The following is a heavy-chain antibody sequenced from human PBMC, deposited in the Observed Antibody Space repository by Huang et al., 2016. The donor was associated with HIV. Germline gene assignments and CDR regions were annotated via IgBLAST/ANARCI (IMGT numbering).Heavy chain of an antibody. CDR2: IKQDGSEK. V-gene: IGHV3-7*01. J-gene: IGHJ1*01. CDR1: GFSISTYW. CDR3: TRGPLGWLVHRYFYH. D-gene: IGHD6-19*01. Sequence: EVQLVESGGGLVQPGGSLRVSCAASGFSISTYWMSWVRQTQGKGLEGVASIKQDGSEKDYVDAGKGQFIISRDNAKNALYLQMNSLRAEDTAVYYCTRGPLGWLVHRYFYHWGQGTLVTVSS.